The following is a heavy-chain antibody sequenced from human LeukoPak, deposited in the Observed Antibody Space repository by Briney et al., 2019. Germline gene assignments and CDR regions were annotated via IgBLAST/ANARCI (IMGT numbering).Heavy chain of an antibody. CDR3: ARVRDGYFYDAFDI. CDR2: IIPIFGTA. Sequence: SVKVSCKASGGTFSSYAISWVRQAPGQGLEWMGGIIPIFGTANYAQKFQGRVTITTDESTSTAYMELSSLRSEDTAVYYCARVRDGYFYDAFDIWGQGTMVTVSS. CDR1: GGTFSSYA. J-gene: IGHJ3*02. V-gene: IGHV1-69*05. D-gene: IGHD5-24*01.